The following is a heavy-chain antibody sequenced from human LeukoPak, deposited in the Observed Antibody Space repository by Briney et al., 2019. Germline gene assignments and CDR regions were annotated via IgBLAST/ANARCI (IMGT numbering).Heavy chain of an antibody. V-gene: IGHV3-30*04. D-gene: IGHD3-10*01. J-gene: IGHJ4*02. Sequence: GGSLRLSCAASGFTFSSYAMRWVRQAPGKGLEWVAVISYDGSNKYYADSVKGRFTISRDNSKNTLYLQMNSLRAEDTAVYYCARDHGLWFGELLYYFDYWGQGTLVTVSS. CDR3: ARDHGLWFGELLYYFDY. CDR2: ISYDGSNK. CDR1: GFTFSSYA.